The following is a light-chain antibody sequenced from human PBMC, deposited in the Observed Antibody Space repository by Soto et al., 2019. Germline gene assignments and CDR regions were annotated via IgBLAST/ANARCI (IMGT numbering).Light chain of an antibody. CDR1: QSVLHSSNNKNY. J-gene: IGKJ1*01. V-gene: IGKV4-1*01. CDR2: WAS. CDR3: HQYYSVPRA. Sequence: DIVMTQSPDSLAVSLGERATINCKSSQSVLHSSNNKNYLAWYQQKPGQPPRLLIYWASTRESWVPDRFSGSGSGTDFLLTISSLQAEDVAVYYCHQYYSVPRAFGQGTKVEIK.